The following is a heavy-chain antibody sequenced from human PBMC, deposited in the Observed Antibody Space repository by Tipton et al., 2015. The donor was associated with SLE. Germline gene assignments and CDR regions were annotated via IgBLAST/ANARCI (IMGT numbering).Heavy chain of an antibody. CDR3: ARTGIYYFDY. D-gene: IGHD1-1*01. CDR2: IYYSGST. Sequence: TLSLTCTVSGGSISRSSYYWGWIRQPPGKGLEWIGSIYYSGSTYYISSLKSRVTISVDTSKNQFSLKLSSVTAADTAVYYCARTGIYYFDYWGQGTLVTVSS. J-gene: IGHJ4*02. V-gene: IGHV4-39*07. CDR1: GGSISRSSYY.